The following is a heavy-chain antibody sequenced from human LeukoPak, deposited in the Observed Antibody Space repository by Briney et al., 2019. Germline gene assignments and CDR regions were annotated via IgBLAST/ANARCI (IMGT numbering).Heavy chain of an antibody. J-gene: IGHJ4*02. CDR2: IYYSGST. CDR3: ARNDCSSTSCYVGY. Sequence: SETLSLTCTVSGGSISSYYWSWIRQPPGKGLEWIGYIYYSGSTNYNPSLKSRVTISVDTSKNQFSLKLSSVTAADTAAYYCARNDCSSTSCYVGYWGQGTLVTVSS. D-gene: IGHD2-2*01. V-gene: IGHV4-59*01. CDR1: GGSISSYY.